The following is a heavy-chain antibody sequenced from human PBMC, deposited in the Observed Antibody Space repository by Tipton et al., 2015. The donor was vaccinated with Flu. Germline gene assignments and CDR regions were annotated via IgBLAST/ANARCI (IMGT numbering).Heavy chain of an antibody. D-gene: IGHD6-19*01. CDR2: IYYSGST. CDR3: ASGAVAANYYYGMDV. Sequence: TLSLTCTVSGGSISSYYWSWIRQPPGKGLEWIGYIYYSGSTNYNPSLKSRVTIAVDTSKNQFSLKLSSVTAADTAVYYCASGAVAANYYYGMDVWGQGTTVTVSS. V-gene: IGHV4-59*08. CDR1: GGSISSYY. J-gene: IGHJ6*02.